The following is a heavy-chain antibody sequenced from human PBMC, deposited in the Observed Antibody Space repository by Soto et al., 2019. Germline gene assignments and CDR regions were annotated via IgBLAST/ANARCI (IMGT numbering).Heavy chain of an antibody. CDR2: INHSGST. V-gene: IGHV4-34*01. CDR1: GGSLSGYY. Sequence: SETLSLTCAVYGGSLSGYYWSWVRQPPGKGLEWIGEINHSGSTNYNPSLKTRVTISVDTSKNQFSLKLSSVTAADTAVYYCARDQITMVRGARYYYGMDVWGQGTTVTVSS. D-gene: IGHD3-10*01. J-gene: IGHJ6*02. CDR3: ARDQITMVRGARYYYGMDV.